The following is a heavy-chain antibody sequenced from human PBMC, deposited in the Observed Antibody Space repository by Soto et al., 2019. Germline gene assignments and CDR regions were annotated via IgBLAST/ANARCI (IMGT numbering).Heavy chain of an antibody. CDR1: GGSISSGGYY. D-gene: IGHD6-6*01. J-gene: IGHJ5*02. Sequence: QVQLQESGPGLVKPSQTLSLTCTVSGGSISSGGYYWSWIRQHPGKGLEWIGYIYYSGSTYYNPSLKSRVTIPVDTSKNQFSLKLSSVTAADTAVYYCARGASSIAARWFDPWGQGTLVTVSS. CDR2: IYYSGST. CDR3: ARGASSIAARWFDP. V-gene: IGHV4-31*03.